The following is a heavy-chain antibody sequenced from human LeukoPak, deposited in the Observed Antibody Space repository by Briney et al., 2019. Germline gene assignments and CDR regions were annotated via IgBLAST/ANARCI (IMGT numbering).Heavy chain of an antibody. V-gene: IGHV1-8*02. D-gene: IGHD3-22*01. Sequence: GASVKVSCKASGYSFTNYDINWVRQATGQGLEWMGWMNPKSGDTGYSQKFQGRVTMTRDTSTSTVYMELSSLRSEDTAVYYCAREAMIVVSVNAFDIWGQGTMVTVSS. CDR2: MNPKSGDT. J-gene: IGHJ3*02. CDR1: GYSFTNYD. CDR3: AREAMIVVSVNAFDI.